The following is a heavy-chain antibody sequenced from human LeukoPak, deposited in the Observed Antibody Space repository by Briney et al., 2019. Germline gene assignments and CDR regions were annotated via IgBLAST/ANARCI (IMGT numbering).Heavy chain of an antibody. CDR3: AKDGRGNYDILTGYYPDAFDI. CDR1: GFTFSSYA. Sequence: PGGSLRLSCAASGFTFSSYAMSWVRQAPGKGLEWVSAISGSGGSTYYADSVKGRFTISRDNSKNTLYLQMNSLRAEDTAVYYCAKDGRGNYDILTGYYPDAFDIWGQGTMVTVSS. D-gene: IGHD3-9*01. CDR2: ISGSGGST. J-gene: IGHJ3*02. V-gene: IGHV3-23*01.